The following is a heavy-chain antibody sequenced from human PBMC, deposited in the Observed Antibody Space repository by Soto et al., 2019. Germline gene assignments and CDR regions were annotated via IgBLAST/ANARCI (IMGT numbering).Heavy chain of an antibody. V-gene: IGHV3-23*01. CDR2: IGDSGTAT. Sequence: GGSLRLSCAASVFTFASYAMSWVRQAPGKGLEWVSVIGDSGTATFYADSVKGRFTISRDDSKNTLYLQMNGLGVEDTALYYCARGSSASYYDASDIWGQGTMVTVSS. D-gene: IGHD3-10*01. J-gene: IGHJ3*02. CDR3: ARGSSASYYDASDI. CDR1: VFTFASYA.